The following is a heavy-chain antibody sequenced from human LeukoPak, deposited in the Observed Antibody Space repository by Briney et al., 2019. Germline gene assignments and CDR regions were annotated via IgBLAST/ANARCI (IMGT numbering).Heavy chain of an antibody. J-gene: IGHJ6*02. D-gene: IGHD3-10*01. CDR1: GGSISSGSYY. CDR2: IYTSGST. CDR3: ARDPPLYYGSKSCGMDV. Sequence: PSETLSLTCTVSGGSISSGSYYWSWIRQPAGKGLEWIGRIYTSGSTNYNPSLKSRVTISVDTSKNQFSLKLSSVTAADTAVYYCARDPPLYYGSKSCGMDVWGQGTTVTVSS. V-gene: IGHV4-61*02.